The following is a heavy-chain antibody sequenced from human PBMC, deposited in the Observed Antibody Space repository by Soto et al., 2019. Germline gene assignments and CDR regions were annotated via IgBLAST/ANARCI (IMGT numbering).Heavy chain of an antibody. V-gene: IGHV4-34*01. CDR1: GGSLTGYY. CDR2: INHGGGT. Sequence: VHLQQWGGRLLKPSETLSLTCAVSGGSLTGYYWSWIRQTPGKGLQWMGEINHGGGTGYNPSLKSRVTMSVDTSRNQFSLQLTTATAADTGVYYCARLSGDVYSHGTGRDLWGPGSLVSAS. CDR3: ARLSGDVYSHGTGRDL. D-gene: IGHD5-18*01. J-gene: IGHJ4*02.